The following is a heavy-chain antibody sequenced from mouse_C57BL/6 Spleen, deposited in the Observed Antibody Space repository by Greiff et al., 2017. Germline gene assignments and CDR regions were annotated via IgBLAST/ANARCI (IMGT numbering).Heavy chain of an antibody. CDR1: GFNIKDDY. Sequence: EVQLQQSGAELVRPGASVKLSCTASGFNIKDDYMHWVKQRPGQGLEWIGWIDPENGDTEYASKFQGKATITADTSSNTAYLQLSSLTSEDTAVYYCTTALLHGAFFAYWGQGTLVTVSA. V-gene: IGHV14-4*01. CDR2: IDPENGDT. J-gene: IGHJ3*01. D-gene: IGHD3-1*01. CDR3: TTALLHGAFFAY.